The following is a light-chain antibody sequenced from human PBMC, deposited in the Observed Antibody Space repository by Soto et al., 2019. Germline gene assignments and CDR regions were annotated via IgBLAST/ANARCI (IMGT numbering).Light chain of an antibody. Sequence: EIVMTQSPVTLSVSPGERATLSCRASQSVSSNLAWYQQKPGQAPRLLIYGTSTRATGIPARFSGSGSGTDFTLTISRLEPEDFAVYYCQQYDKWISITFGQGTRMEI. CDR1: QSVSSN. V-gene: IGKV3-15*01. CDR3: QQYDKWISIT. CDR2: GTS. J-gene: IGKJ5*01.